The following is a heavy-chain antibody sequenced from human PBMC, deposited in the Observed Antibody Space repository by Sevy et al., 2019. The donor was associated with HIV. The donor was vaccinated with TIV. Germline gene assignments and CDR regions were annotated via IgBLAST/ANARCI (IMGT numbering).Heavy chain of an antibody. CDR1: GFTFSSYA. CDR3: AKYRCYGDVGLFGY. CDR2: FSSSGGNT. V-gene: IGHV3-23*01. D-gene: IGHD4-17*01. J-gene: IGHJ4*02. Sequence: GGSLRLSCAASGFTFSSYAMSWVRQAPGKGLEWVSVFSSSGGNTYYADSVKGRFTISRDNSKNSLYLQMNSLRAEDTAVYYCAKYRCYGDVGLFGYWGQGTLVAVSS.